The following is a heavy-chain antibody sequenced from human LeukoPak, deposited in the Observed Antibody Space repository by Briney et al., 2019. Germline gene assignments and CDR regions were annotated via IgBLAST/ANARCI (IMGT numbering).Heavy chain of an antibody. CDR2: INPSGGST. CDR3: AREGTYDSSRLGAFDI. CDR1: GYTFTSYY. Sequence: GASVKVSCKASGYTFTSYYMHWVRQAPGQGLEWMGIINPSGGSTSYAQKFQGRVTMTRDISTSTVYMELSSLRSEDTAVYYCAREGTYDSSRLGAFDIWGQGTMVTVSS. V-gene: IGHV1-46*01. D-gene: IGHD3-22*01. J-gene: IGHJ3*02.